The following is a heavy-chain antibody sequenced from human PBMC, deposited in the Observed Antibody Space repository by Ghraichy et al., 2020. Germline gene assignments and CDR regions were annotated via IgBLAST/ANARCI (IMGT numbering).Heavy chain of an antibody. CDR2: ISYDGSKK. V-gene: IGHV3-30*18. D-gene: IGHD6-13*01. CDR3: AKDRLPAAALYYFDY. CDR1: GFTFSNYG. Sequence: GGSLRLSCVASGFTFSNYGIHWVRQAPGKGLNWVAFISYDGSKKYYADSVKGRFTISRDNSKNTLYLQTNSLRAEDTAVYYCAKDRLPAAALYYFDYWGQGTLVTVSS. J-gene: IGHJ4*02.